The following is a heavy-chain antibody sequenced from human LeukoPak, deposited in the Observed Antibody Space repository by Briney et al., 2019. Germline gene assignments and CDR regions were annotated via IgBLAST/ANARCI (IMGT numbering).Heavy chain of an antibody. V-gene: IGHV1-69*13. CDR2: IIPIFGTA. D-gene: IGHD3-22*01. CDR3: ARDLSYYYDSSGYYDY. Sequence: SVKVSFKASGGTFSSYAISWVRQAPGQGLERMGGIIPIFGTANYAQKFQGRVTITADESTSTAYMELSSLRSEDTAVYYCARDLSYYYDSSGYYDYWGQGTLVTVSS. J-gene: IGHJ4*02. CDR1: GGTFSSYA.